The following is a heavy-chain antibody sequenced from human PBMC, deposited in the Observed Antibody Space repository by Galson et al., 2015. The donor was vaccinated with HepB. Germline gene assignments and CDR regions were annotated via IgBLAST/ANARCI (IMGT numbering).Heavy chain of an antibody. V-gene: IGHV1-18*04. CDR1: GYTFTSYG. CDR2: ISAYNGNT. J-gene: IGHJ5*02. D-gene: IGHD2-15*01. Sequence: SVKVSCKASGYTFTSYGISWVRQAPGQGLEWMGWISAYNGNTNYAQKLQGRVTMTTDTSTSTAYMELRSLRSDDTAVYYCARGPEGWCSGGSCSWFDPWGQGTLVTVSS. CDR3: ARGPEGWCSGGSCSWFDP.